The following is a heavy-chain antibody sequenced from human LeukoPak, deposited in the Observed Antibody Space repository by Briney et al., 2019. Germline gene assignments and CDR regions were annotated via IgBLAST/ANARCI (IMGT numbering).Heavy chain of an antibody. CDR2: IYTSGST. J-gene: IGHJ4*02. V-gene: IGHV4-4*07. CDR3: ARAQLGDTYYYDSSGYYFDY. D-gene: IGHD3-22*01. Sequence: PSETLSLTCTVSGGSISSYFWSWIRQPAGKGLEWIGRIYTSGSTNYNPSLKSRVTMSVDTSKNQFSLKLSSVTAADTAVYYCARAQLGDTYYYDSSGYYFDYWGQGTLVTVSS. CDR1: GGSISSYF.